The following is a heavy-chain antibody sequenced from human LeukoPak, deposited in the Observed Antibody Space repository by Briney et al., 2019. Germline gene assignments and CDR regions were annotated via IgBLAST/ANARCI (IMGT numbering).Heavy chain of an antibody. CDR3: ARGRSTPYYYYYYMDV. V-gene: IGHV1-8*02. Sequence: ASVKVSCKASGYTFTGYYMHWVRQATGQGLEYMGWMHPNSGDTGYAQKFQGRVTMTRNTSISTAYMELSSLRSEDTAVYYCARGRSTPYYYYYYMDVWGKGTTVTVSS. CDR1: GYTFTGYY. CDR2: MHPNSGDT. J-gene: IGHJ6*03. D-gene: IGHD1-14*01.